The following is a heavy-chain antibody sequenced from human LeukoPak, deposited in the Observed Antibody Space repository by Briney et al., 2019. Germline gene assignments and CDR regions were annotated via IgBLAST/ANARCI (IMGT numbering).Heavy chain of an antibody. CDR3: ARDRTPLGYDGDANHYFDY. CDR2: INPNSGGT. D-gene: IGHD5-12*01. V-gene: IGHV1-2*02. J-gene: IGHJ4*02. CDR1: GYTFTGYY. Sequence: ASVKVSCKASGYTFTGYYMHWVRQAPGQGLEWMGWINPNSGGTNYAQKFQGRVTMTRDTSISTAYMELSRLRSDDTAVYYCARDRTPLGYDGDANHYFDYWGQGTLVTVSS.